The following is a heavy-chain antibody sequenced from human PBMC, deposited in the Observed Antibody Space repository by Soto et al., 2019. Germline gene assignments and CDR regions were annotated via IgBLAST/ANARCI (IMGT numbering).Heavy chain of an antibody. Sequence: QVQLQQWGAGLLKPSETLSLTCAVYGGSFSGYYWSWIRQPPGKGLEWFGEINHSGSTNYNPSLKSRVTISVDTYKNQFSLKLSSVTAADTAVYYCARGSAAAGTGGMDVWGQGTTVTVSS. CDR1: GGSFSGYY. D-gene: IGHD6-13*01. J-gene: IGHJ6*02. CDR3: ARGSAAAGTGGMDV. V-gene: IGHV4-34*01. CDR2: INHSGST.